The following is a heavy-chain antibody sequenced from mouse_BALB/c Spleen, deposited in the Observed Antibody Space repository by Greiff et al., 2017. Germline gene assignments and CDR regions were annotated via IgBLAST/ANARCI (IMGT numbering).Heavy chain of an antibody. D-gene: IGHD2-4*01. CDR3: ARIYDYDSAY. J-gene: IGHJ3*01. V-gene: IGHV3-6*02. CDR1: GYSITSGYY. CDR2: ISYDGSN. Sequence: EVKLQESGPGLVKPSQSLSLTCSVTGYSITSGYYWNWIRQFPGNKLEWMGYISYDGSNNYNPSLKNRISITRDTSKNQFFLKLNSVTTEDTATYYCARIYDYDSAYWGQGTLVTVSA.